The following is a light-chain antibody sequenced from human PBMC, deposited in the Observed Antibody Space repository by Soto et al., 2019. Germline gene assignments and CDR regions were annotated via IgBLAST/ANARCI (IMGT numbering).Light chain of an antibody. V-gene: IGKV3-11*01. J-gene: IGKJ4*01. CDR1: QSVTSS. CDR2: DVS. CDR3: QQRTTWPT. Sequence: EIVFTQSPATLSLSPGDTATLSCRASQSVTSSLAWFQQKPGQAPRLLIYDVSRRATAIPARFSGSGSGTDFTLTISSLEPEDFAVYYCQQRTTWPTFGGGTRWIS.